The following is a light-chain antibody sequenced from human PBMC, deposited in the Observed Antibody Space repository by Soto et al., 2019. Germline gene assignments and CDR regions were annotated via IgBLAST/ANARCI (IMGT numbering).Light chain of an antibody. CDR1: SSDFGGYNY. Sequence: QSVLTQPRSVSGSPGQSVTISCTGTSSDFGGYNYVSWYQHHPGKAPKLMIYDVSERPSGVPDRFSGSKSGNTASLTISGLQAEDEADYYCCSSAGTFCVLGNGTTVTVL. V-gene: IGLV2-11*01. J-gene: IGLJ1*01. CDR3: CSSAGTFCV. CDR2: DVS.